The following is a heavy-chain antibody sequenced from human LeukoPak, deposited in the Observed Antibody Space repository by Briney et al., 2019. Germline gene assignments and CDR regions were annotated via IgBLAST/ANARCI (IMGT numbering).Heavy chain of an antibody. CDR3: ASIPGTMVRGVILDY. V-gene: IGHV1-2*02. CDR2: INPNSGGT. J-gene: IGHJ4*02. D-gene: IGHD3-10*01. CDR1: GYTFIGYY. Sequence: ASVKVSCKASGYTFIGYYMHWVRQAPGQGLEWMGWINPNSGGTNYAQKFQGRVTMTRDTSISTAYMELSSLRSEDTAVYYCASIPGTMVRGVILDYWGQGTLVTVSS.